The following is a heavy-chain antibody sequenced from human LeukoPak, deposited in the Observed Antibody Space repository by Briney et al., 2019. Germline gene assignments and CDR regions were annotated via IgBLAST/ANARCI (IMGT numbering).Heavy chain of an antibody. D-gene: IGHD3-3*01. J-gene: IGHJ6*03. Sequence: GGTLRLSCAASKFTFSNYGMSWVRQAPGKGLEWVSLISASGGLTYYADSVKGRFTISRDNSKNTLFLQMNSLRAEDTAVYYCARAKTASYDFWSGYNAPTLYYYYMDVWGKGTTVTVSS. CDR3: ARAKTASYDFWSGYNAPTLYYYYMDV. CDR1: KFTFSNYG. V-gene: IGHV3-23*01. CDR2: ISASGGLT.